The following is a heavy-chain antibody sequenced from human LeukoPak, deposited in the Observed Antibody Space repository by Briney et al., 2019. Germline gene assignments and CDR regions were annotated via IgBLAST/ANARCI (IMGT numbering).Heavy chain of an antibody. CDR2: ITSAGNFI. J-gene: IGHJ4*02. Sequence: GGSLRLSCAASGFTFCPYTRLWLRQAPGKGLEWVSSITSAGNFIYYADSLRGRFTVSRDNAKNSLYLQMNRLRAEDTAMYYCARELWDHWGRGTLVTVSS. CDR1: GFTFCPYT. D-gene: IGHD2/OR15-2a*01. V-gene: IGHV3-21*01. CDR3: ARELWDH.